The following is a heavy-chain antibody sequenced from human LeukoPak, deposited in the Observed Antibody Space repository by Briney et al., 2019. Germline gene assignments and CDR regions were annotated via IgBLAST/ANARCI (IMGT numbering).Heavy chain of an antibody. CDR2: IYYSGST. J-gene: IGHJ4*02. D-gene: IGHD6-13*01. CDR1: GGSISSYY. V-gene: IGHV4-59*08. Sequence: PSETLSLTCTVSGGSISSYYWSWIRQPPGKGLEWIGYIYYSGSTNYNPSLKSRVTISVDTSKNQFSLKLSSVTAADTAVYYCARLKGSWVDYWGQGTLVTVSS. CDR3: ARLKGSWVDY.